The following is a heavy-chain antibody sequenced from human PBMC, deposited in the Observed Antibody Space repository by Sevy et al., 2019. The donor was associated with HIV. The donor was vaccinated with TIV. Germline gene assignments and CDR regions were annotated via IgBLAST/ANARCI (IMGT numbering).Heavy chain of an antibody. J-gene: IGHJ4*02. CDR3: ARDLWGRIIVGATYFDY. CDR1: GYTFTGYY. D-gene: IGHD1-26*01. Sequence: ASVKVSCKASGYTFTGYYMHWVRQAPGQGLEWMGWINPKSGGTNYAQKFQGRVTMTRDTSISTANMELSRLRSDDTAVYYCARDLWGRIIVGATYFDYWGQGTLVTVSS. CDR2: INPKSGGT. V-gene: IGHV1-2*02.